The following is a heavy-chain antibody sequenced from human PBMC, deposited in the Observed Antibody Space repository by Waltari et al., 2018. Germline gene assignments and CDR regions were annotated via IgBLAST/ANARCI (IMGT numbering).Heavy chain of an antibody. CDR2: VLGSGRT. D-gene: IGHD2-15*01. CDR3: ARDRGRGLYLDT. Sequence: QLQFKESGPGLVKPSGTLSPICAVSGDSLNYWWSWVRQPPGKGLEWIGQVLGSGRTNYNPSFASRVTISLDTSTHQFALKMTSATAADTALYYCARDRGRGLYLDTWGQGILVTVSP. V-gene: IGHV4-4*02. CDR1: GDSLNYW. J-gene: IGHJ4*02.